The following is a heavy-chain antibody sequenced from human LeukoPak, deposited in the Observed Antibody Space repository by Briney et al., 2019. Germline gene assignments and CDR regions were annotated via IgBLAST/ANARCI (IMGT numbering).Heavy chain of an antibody. Sequence: PSETLSLTCTVSGGSISSGDYYWNWIRLHPGKGLEWIGYIYYSGSTYYNPSLKSRVTISVDTSKNQFSLKLSSVTAADTAIYYCARLTPNRYLNYFDYWGQGALVTVSS. CDR3: ARLTPNRYLNYFDY. V-gene: IGHV4-31*03. CDR2: IYYSGST. CDR1: GGSISSGDYY. D-gene: IGHD3-9*01. J-gene: IGHJ4*02.